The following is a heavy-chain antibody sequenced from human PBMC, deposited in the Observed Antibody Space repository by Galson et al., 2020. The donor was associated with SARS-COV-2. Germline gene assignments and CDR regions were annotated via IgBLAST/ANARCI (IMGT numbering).Heavy chain of an antibody. CDR3: ALIWVLVSCSSTSCYTYWFDP. Sequence: SVPTLVKPTETLTLTCTVSGFSLSNARMGVSWIRQPPGKALEWLAHIFSNDEKSYSTSLKSRLTISKDTSKSQVVLTMTNMDPVDTATYYCALIWVLVSCSSTSCYTYWFDPWGQGTLVTVSS. J-gene: IGHJ5*02. CDR2: IFSNDEK. V-gene: IGHV2-26*01. CDR1: GFSLSNARMG. D-gene: IGHD2-2*02.